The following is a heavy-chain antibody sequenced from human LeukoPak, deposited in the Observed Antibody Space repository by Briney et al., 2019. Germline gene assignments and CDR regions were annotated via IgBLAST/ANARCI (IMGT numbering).Heavy chain of an antibody. V-gene: IGHV3-66*01. J-gene: IGHJ4*02. CDR1: GFTVSSNY. CDR3: ARSLQQQPLDY. Sequence: PGGSLRLSCAASGFTVSSNYMSWVRQAPGKGLEWVSVIYSGGSTYYADSVKGRFTISRDNSKNTLYLQMNSLRAKDTAVYYCARSLQQQPLDYWGQGTLVTVSS. D-gene: IGHD6-13*01. CDR2: IYSGGST.